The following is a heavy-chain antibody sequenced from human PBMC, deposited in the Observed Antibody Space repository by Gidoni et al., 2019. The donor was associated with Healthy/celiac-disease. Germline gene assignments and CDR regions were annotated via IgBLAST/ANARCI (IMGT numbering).Heavy chain of an antibody. CDR1: GASFSGYY. CDR2: INHSGST. CDR3: ARGRGVVGGNYGMDV. V-gene: IGHV4-34*01. D-gene: IGHD1-26*01. J-gene: IGHJ6*02. Sequence: QVQLQHSRAGLLQPSATLPLPCARYGASFSGYYLSWISQPPGKGLEWIGEINHSGSTNYNPALKSRVTISVDTSKNQFSLKLSSVTAADTAVYYCARGRGVVGGNYGMDVWGQGTTVTVSS.